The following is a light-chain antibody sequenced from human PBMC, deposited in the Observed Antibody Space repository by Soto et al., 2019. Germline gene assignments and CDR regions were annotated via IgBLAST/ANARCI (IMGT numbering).Light chain of an antibody. Sequence: QSALTQPASVSGSLGQSITISCTGTSSDVGGYNYVSWYQQHPGKAPKLMIYDVSNRPSGVSNRFSGSKSGNTASLTISGLQAEDEADYYCSSYTSSSTLHVFGTGTKVTVL. V-gene: IGLV2-14*01. CDR2: DVS. J-gene: IGLJ1*01. CDR3: SSYTSSSTLHV. CDR1: SSDVGGYNY.